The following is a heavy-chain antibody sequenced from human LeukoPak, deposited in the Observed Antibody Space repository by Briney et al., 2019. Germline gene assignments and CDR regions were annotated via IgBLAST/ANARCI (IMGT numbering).Heavy chain of an antibody. J-gene: IGHJ4*02. V-gene: IGHV4-59*01. CDR1: GGSISSYY. Sequence: SETLSLTCTVSGGSISSYYWSWIRQPPGKGLEWIGYIYYSGSTNYNSSLKSRVTISVDTSKNQFSLKLSSVTAADTAVYYCARRQPNWYFDYWGQGTLVTVSS. D-gene: IGHD1-1*01. CDR3: ARRQPNWYFDY. CDR2: IYYSGST.